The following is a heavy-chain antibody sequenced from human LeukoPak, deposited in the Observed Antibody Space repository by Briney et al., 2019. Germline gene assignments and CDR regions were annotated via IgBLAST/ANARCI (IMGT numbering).Heavy chain of an antibody. J-gene: IGHJ4*02. CDR2: IHYSGSA. D-gene: IGHD6-19*01. CDR3: ARHDISVALNFDS. CDR1: SGSIINSY. V-gene: IGHV4-59*08. Sequence: PSETLSLTCIVSSGSIINSYWSWIRQPPGKGLEWIGYIHYSGSANYNPSLKSRVTMSVDTSKNQFSLKLTSVTAADTAVYFCARHDISVALNFDSWGQGSLVTVSS.